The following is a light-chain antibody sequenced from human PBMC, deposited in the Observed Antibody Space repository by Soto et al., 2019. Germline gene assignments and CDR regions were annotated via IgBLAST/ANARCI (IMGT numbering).Light chain of an antibody. J-gene: IGLJ1*01. CDR2: EVS. CDR3: SSYTSSSIDDV. CDR1: SSDVGGYNY. Sequence: QSVLTQPASVSGSPGQSITISCTGTSSDVGGYNYVSWYQQHPGKAPKLMIYEVSNRPSGVSNRFSGSKSGNTASLTISGRQAEDEDDYYCSSYTSSSIDDVFGTGTKVTVL. V-gene: IGLV2-14*01.